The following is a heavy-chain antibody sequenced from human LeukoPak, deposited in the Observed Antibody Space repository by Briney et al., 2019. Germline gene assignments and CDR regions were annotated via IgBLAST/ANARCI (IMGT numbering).Heavy chain of an antibody. CDR2: ISASGDVT. CDR3: AKSLLTTASGTGRAFDI. CDR1: GFTFSTYA. J-gene: IGHJ3*02. Sequence: GGSLRLSCAASGFTFSTYAMSWVRQAAGKGLEWVSLISASGDVTFHADPVKGRFTISRDNSKNTLYLQMNSLRAEDTAEYYCAKSLLTTASGTGRAFDIWGQGTMVTVSS. D-gene: IGHD1-26*01. V-gene: IGHV3-23*01.